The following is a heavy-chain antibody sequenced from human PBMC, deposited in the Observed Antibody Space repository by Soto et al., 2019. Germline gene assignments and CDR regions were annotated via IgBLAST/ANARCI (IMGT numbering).Heavy chain of an antibody. CDR1: GFTFSSYA. J-gene: IGHJ3*02. CDR2: ISGSGGST. CDR3: AKDRLSGSFPPGAFGI. V-gene: IGHV3-23*01. D-gene: IGHD1-26*01. Sequence: EVQLLESGGGLVQPGGSLRLSCAASGFTFSSYAMSWVRQAPGKGLEWVSAISGSGGSTYYADSVKGRFTISRDNSKNTLYLLMNSLRAEDTAVYYCAKDRLSGSFPPGAFGIWGQGTMVTVSS.